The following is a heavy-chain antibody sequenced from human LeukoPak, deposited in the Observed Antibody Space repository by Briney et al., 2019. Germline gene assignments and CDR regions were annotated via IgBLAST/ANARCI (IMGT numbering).Heavy chain of an antibody. CDR1: GGSISSSTYY. V-gene: IGHV4-39*01. CDR2: IYYSGST. J-gene: IGHJ4*02. CDR3: AYTNFGIAVAGGY. D-gene: IGHD6-19*01. Sequence: SETLSLTCSVSGGSISSSTYYWGWIRQPPWKGLEWIGSIYYSGSTYYNPSLKSRVTISVDTSKNQVSLKVSSVTAADTAVYYCAYTNFGIAVAGGYWGQGTLVTVSS.